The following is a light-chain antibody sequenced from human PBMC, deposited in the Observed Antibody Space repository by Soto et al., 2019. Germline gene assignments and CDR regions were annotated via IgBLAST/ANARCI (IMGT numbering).Light chain of an antibody. CDR2: WAS. Sequence: DIVMTQSPDSLAISLGEMATIHCKSSQSVLSSSNNKKYLAWYQQKPGQTPKLLIXWASTREAGVPDRFSGSGSGTDFTLAISSLQYEDFAVYYCQQYNNWHPITFGQGTRLEIK. CDR3: QQYNNWHPIT. J-gene: IGKJ5*01. CDR1: QSVLSSSNNKKY. V-gene: IGKV4-1*01.